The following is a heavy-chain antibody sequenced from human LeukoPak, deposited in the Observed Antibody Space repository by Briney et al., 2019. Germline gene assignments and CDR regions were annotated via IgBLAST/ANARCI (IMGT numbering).Heavy chain of an antibody. CDR2: INPNSGGT. V-gene: IGHV1-2*02. J-gene: IGHJ4*02. CDR1: GYTFTSYG. Sequence: ASVKVSCKASGYTFTSYGISWVRQAPGQGLEWMGWINPNSGGTNYAQKFQGRVTMTRDTSISTAYMELSRLRSDDTAVYYCARMEEYYDILTGYYEWYYFGYWGQGTLVTVSS. D-gene: IGHD3-9*01. CDR3: ARMEEYYDILTGYYEWYYFGY.